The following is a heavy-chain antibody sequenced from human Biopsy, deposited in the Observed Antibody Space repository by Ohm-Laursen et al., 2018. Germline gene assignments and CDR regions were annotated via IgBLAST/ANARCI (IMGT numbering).Heavy chain of an antibody. D-gene: IGHD5-24*01. CDR1: GGSISSGSNY. V-gene: IGHV4-39*01. Sequence: SQTLSLTCTVSGGSISSGSNYWAWIRQPPGKGLEWIGSVYHSGTTYYSPSLKSRVTISVDTSKNQFSLKGTSVTAADTAAYYCARHDGNGPFALDSWGQGTLVTVSS. J-gene: IGHJ4*02. CDR2: VYHSGTT. CDR3: ARHDGNGPFALDS.